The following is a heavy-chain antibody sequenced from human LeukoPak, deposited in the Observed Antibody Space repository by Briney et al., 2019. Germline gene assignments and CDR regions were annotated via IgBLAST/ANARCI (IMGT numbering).Heavy chain of an antibody. CDR3: AREVPYGYYYDSSWYFDL. CDR1: GFTFSNYP. J-gene: IGHJ2*01. D-gene: IGHD3-22*01. CDR2: ISFTTSYI. V-gene: IGHV3-21*01. Sequence: GGSLRLSCAASGFTFSNYPMDWVRQAPGKGLEWVSSISFTTSYIYYADSVKGRFTISRDNAKNSLYLEMNSLRAEDTAVYYCAREVPYGYYYDSSWYFDLWGRGTLVTVSS.